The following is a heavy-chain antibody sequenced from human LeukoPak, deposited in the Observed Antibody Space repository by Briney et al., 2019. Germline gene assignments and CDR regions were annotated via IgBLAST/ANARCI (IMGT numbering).Heavy chain of an antibody. V-gene: IGHV1-69*13. D-gene: IGHD6-13*01. CDR2: IIPTFGTA. CDR1: GYTFTGYY. CDR3: AREVHFTDPYSSSWYDI. Sequence: ASVKVSCKASGYTFTGYYMHWVRQAPGQGLEWMGGIIPTFGTANYAQKFQGRVTITADEFTSTAYMELSSLRSEDTAMYYCAREVHFTDPYSSSWYDIWGQGTLVTVSS. J-gene: IGHJ5*02.